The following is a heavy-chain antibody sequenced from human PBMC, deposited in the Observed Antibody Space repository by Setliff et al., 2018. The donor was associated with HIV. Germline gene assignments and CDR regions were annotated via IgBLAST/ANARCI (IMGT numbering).Heavy chain of an antibody. V-gene: IGHV1-18*01. D-gene: IGHD1-26*01. Sequence: ASVKVSCKASGYSFINYGISWVRQAPGQGLEWMGWISAYNGNTDYAPRLLGRVTMTTVTSTSTAYMELRSLSSDDTAVYYCARARLQGIVTAVGPRDNCLDPWGQGTRVTVSS. CDR2: ISAYNGNT. CDR3: ARARLQGIVTAVGPRDNCLDP. J-gene: IGHJ5*02. CDR1: GYSFINYG.